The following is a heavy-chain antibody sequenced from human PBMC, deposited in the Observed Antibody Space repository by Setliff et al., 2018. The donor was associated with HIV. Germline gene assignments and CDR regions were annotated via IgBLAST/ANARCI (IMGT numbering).Heavy chain of an antibody. D-gene: IGHD2-2*01. CDR3: ARAGGGATDQAFDI. CDR1: GGTFSSYA. V-gene: IGHV1-2*02. Sequence: ASVKVSCKASGGTFSSYAISWVRQAPGQGLEWMGWINPNNGGPNDAQKFQGRVTMTRDTSISTAYMELSNLRSDDSAVYYCARAGGGATDQAFDIWGQGTMVTVSS. J-gene: IGHJ3*02. CDR2: INPNNGGP.